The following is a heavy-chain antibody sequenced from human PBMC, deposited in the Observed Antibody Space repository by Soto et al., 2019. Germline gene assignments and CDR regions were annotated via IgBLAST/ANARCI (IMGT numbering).Heavy chain of an antibody. V-gene: IGHV1-3*05. CDR1: GYTFTSYA. J-gene: IGHJ4*02. Sequence: QVQLVQSGAEEKKPGASVKVSCKASGYTFTSYAMHWVRQAPGQRLEWMGWINAGNGNTKYSQQFQARVTITRDTSASMVYIELRSLRSEDTAVSYCARVWVGATPVDYWGPVTLVTVSS. D-gene: IGHD1-26*01. CDR3: ARVWVGATPVDY. CDR2: INAGNGNT.